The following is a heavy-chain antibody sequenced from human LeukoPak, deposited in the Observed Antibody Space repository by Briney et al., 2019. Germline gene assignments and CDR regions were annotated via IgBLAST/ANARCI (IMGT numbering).Heavy chain of an antibody. CDR2: MNPNSGNT. CDR1: GYTFTSYD. CDR3: ARDLAGYNNH. J-gene: IGHJ5*02. V-gene: IGHV1-8*01. Sequence: GASVKVSCKASGYTFTSYDINWVRQATGQGLEWMGWMNPNSGNTGYAQKFQGRVTMTRDTSTSTVYMELSSLRSEDTAVYYCARDLAGYNNHWGQGTLVTVSS. D-gene: IGHD1-14*01.